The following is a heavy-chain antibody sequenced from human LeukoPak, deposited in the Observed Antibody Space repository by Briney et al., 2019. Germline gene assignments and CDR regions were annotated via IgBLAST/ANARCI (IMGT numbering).Heavy chain of an antibody. Sequence: ASVKVSCKASGYTFTGYYMHWVRQAPGQGLEWMGWINPNSGGTNYAQKFQGRVTMTRDTSISTAYMELSRLRSDDTAVYYCARGGWDIVVVTATHNWFDPWGQGTLVTVSS. J-gene: IGHJ5*02. CDR1: GYTFTGYY. CDR3: ARGGWDIVVVTATHNWFDP. D-gene: IGHD2-21*02. CDR2: INPNSGGT. V-gene: IGHV1-2*02.